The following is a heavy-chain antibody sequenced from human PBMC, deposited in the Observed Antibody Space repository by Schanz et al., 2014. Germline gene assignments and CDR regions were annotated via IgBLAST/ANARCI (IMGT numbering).Heavy chain of an antibody. CDR2: ISAYNGDT. Sequence: QVRLVQSGTEVKKPGASVKLSCKASGYSFINYGISWVRQAPGQGLEWMGWISAYNGDTNFAQKFQDRVIMTTDTTTTTAYMELRSLRTDDTAVYYCAYYDVLTGFDYWGQGTQVTVSS. J-gene: IGHJ4*02. CDR3: AYYDVLTGFDY. D-gene: IGHD3-9*01. V-gene: IGHV1-18*01. CDR1: GYSFINYG.